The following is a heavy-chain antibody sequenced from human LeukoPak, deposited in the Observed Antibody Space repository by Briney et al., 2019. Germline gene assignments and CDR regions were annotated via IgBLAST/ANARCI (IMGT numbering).Heavy chain of an antibody. J-gene: IGHJ4*02. CDR3: ARGSGSYSFLDY. D-gene: IGHD3-10*01. CDR1: GFTFDDYG. V-gene: IGHV3-20*04. Sequence: GGSLRLSCAASGFTFDDYGMSWVRQAPGRGLEWVSGINWNGGSTGYADSVKGRFTISRDNAKNSLYLQMNSLRAEDTALYYCARGSGSYSFLDYWGQGTLVTVSS. CDR2: INWNGGST.